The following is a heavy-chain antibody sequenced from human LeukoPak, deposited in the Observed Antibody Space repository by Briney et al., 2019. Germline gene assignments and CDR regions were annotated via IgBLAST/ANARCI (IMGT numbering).Heavy chain of an antibody. CDR2: INSDGSDT. Sequence: PGGSLRLSCAASGFTFSNYWMHWVRQGPGKGLVWVSRINSDGSDTNYADSVRGRFTISRDNAKNSLYLQMNSLRAEDTALYYCAKDKAPDYGGNSGGYFDLWGRGTLVTVSS. V-gene: IGHV3-74*01. D-gene: IGHD4-23*01. J-gene: IGHJ2*01. CDR1: GFTFSNYW. CDR3: AKDKAPDYGGNSGGYFDL.